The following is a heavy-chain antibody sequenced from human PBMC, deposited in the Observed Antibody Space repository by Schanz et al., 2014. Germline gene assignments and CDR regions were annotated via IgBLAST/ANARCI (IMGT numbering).Heavy chain of an antibody. J-gene: IGHJ5*01. V-gene: IGHV3-74*01. CDR2: ITTGGNT. D-gene: IGHD3-16*01. Sequence: EVQLVESGGGLVQPGGSLRLSCAASGFTFSTYWMHWVRQAPGKGLVWVSSITTGGNTYYRDSVKGRFIVSRDNSRKTLYLQMNSLRADDTAVYYCAKDLYNYGIFDSWGQGTLVTVSS. CDR3: AKDLYNYGIFDS. CDR1: GFTFSTYW.